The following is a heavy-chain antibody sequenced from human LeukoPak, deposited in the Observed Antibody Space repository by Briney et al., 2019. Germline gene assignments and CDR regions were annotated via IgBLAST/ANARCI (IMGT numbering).Heavy chain of an antibody. CDR1: GYTFTSYG. CDR2: ISAYNGNT. J-gene: IGHJ4*02. CDR3: ATTAQRAYGDYVVEY. D-gene: IGHD4-17*01. V-gene: IGHV1-18*01. Sequence: GASVKVSCKASGYTFTSYGISWVRQAPGQGLEWMGWISAYNGNTNYAQKLQGRVTMTRDTSINTVYMELSRLRSDDTAVYYCATTAQRAYGDYVVEYWGPGTLVTVSS.